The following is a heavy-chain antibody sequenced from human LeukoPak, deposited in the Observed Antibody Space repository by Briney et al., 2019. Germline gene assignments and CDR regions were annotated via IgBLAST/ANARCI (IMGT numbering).Heavy chain of an antibody. CDR2: IYHSGTT. CDR1: GASISSGASY. D-gene: IGHD1-1*01. J-gene: IGHJ6*03. Sequence: PSETLSLTCTVSGASISSGASYWSRSRQPPGKGLEWIGYIYHSGTTYYNPSLKSRVTMSEDRSNNQFSLKLSSVTAADTALYYCARGAVGTYYYMDVWGKGTTVTVSS. V-gene: IGHV4-30-2*01. CDR3: ARGAVGTYYYMDV.